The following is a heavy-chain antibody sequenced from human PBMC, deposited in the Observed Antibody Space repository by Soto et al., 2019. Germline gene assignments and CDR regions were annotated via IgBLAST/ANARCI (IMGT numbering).Heavy chain of an antibody. CDR3: ASDYERFNSGYGFSMDV. Sequence: PGGSLRLSCAASGFTFSSYAMHWVRQAPGKGLEWVAVISYDGSNKYYADSVKGRFTISRDNSKNTLYLQMNSLRAEDTAVYYCASDYERFNSGYGFSMDVWGQETTVTISS. D-gene: IGHD5-12*01. CDR1: GFTFSSYA. CDR2: ISYDGSNK. J-gene: IGHJ6*02. V-gene: IGHV3-30-3*01.